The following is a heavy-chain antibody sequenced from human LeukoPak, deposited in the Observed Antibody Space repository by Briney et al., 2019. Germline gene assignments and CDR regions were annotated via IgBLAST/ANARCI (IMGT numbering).Heavy chain of an antibody. J-gene: IGHJ4*02. CDR1: GGSFNGYY. CDR2: INHSGST. D-gene: IGHD4-17*01. Sequence: PSETLSLTCAVYGGSFNGYYWSWIRQPPGKGLEWIGEINHSGSTNYNPSLKSRVTISVDTSKIQFSLKLSSVTAADTAVYYCARGALRGKSYDYWGQGTLVTVSS. CDR3: ARGALRGKSYDY. V-gene: IGHV4-34*01.